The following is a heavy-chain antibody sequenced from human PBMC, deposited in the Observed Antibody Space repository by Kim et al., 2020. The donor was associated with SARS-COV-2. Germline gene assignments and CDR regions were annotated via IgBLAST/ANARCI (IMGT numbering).Heavy chain of an antibody. D-gene: IGHD3-10*01. CDR1: GGSISSGNYY. CDR3: ARDWGGGSGSYYRALDI. CDR2: IYNSGSA. Sequence: SETLSLTCTVSGGSISSGNYYWSWIRQHPGKGLEWIGYIYNSGSAYYNPSLKSRVTISLDTSKNQFSLKLNSVTAADTAVYYCARDWGGGSGSYYRALDIWGQGTMVTVSS. V-gene: IGHV4-31*03. J-gene: IGHJ3*02.